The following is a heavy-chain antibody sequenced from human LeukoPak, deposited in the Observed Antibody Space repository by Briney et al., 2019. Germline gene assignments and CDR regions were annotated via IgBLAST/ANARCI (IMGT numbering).Heavy chain of an antibody. V-gene: IGHV3-30*02. CDR3: ASRNCDSPSCYRGLLDY. J-gene: IGHJ4*02. CDR2: IRNNGNTV. D-gene: IGHD2-2*01. Sequence: GGSLRLSCAASGFSLATYGMHWVRQAPDKGLEWVAFIRNNGNTVYNGDSVGGRFTISRDNSKGTLYLHMNSLRADDTAVYYCASRNCDSPSCYRGLLDYWGQGTLVTVSS. CDR1: GFSLATYG.